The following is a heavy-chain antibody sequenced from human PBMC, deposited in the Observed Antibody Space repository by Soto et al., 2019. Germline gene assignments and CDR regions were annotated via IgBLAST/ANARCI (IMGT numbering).Heavy chain of an antibody. CDR3: LKDDRTASRIDY. CDR2: ISGSGRNI. J-gene: IGHJ4*02. D-gene: IGHD2-21*02. CDR1: GLSFSLYS. Sequence: EVQLLESGGGLVQPGGSLRLSCATSGLSFSLYSMGWVRQAPGKGLEWVSAISGSGRNIHYADSVKGRFTISRDNSKNTLSLQMNSLRAEDTALYYCLKDDRTASRIDYWGQGTLVTVSS. V-gene: IGHV3-23*01.